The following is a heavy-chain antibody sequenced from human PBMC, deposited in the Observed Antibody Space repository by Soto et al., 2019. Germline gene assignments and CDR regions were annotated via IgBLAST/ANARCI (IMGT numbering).Heavy chain of an antibody. J-gene: IGHJ4*02. Sequence: QVQLQESGPGLVKPSGTLSLTCAVSGASISSDNWWSWVRQPPGKGLEWIGEIYHSGTTNYNPSPKGRVTISIDKSKNQFSLKLSSVTAADTAVYYCARSTVTEDSWGQGTLVTVSS. CDR1: GASISSDNW. CDR2: IYHSGTT. V-gene: IGHV4-4*02. D-gene: IGHD4-17*01. CDR3: ARSTVTEDS.